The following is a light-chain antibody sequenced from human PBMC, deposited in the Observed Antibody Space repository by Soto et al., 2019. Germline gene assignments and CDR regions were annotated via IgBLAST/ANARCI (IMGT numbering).Light chain of an antibody. Sequence: QSALTQPRSVSGSPGQSVTISCTGTSSDVSGYVSWYQQHPDKAPKLMIYEVAKRPSGVPDRFSGFKSGNTASLTISGLQAEDEADYYCCSYAGNYNLIFGGGTQLTVL. J-gene: IGLJ2*01. V-gene: IGLV2-11*01. CDR1: SSDVSGY. CDR2: EVA. CDR3: CSYAGNYNLI.